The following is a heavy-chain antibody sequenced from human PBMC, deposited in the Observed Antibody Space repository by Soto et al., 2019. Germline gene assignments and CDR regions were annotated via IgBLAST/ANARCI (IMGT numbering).Heavy chain of an antibody. J-gene: IGHJ4*02. D-gene: IGHD3-10*01. V-gene: IGHV4-59*08. CDR3: ASMGYHYGSGSYPLDY. CDR2: MYNSGST. CDR1: GGSFSGYY. Sequence: SETLSLTCAVYGGSFSGYYWTWIRQPPGKGLEWIGFMYNSGSTHYNPSLKSRVTISLDTSKNQFSLNLRSVTAADTAVYYCASMGYHYGSGSYPLDYWGQGTLVTVSS.